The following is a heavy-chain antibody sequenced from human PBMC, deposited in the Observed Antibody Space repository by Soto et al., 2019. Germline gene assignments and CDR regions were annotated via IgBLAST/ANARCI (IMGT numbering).Heavy chain of an antibody. CDR2: IYSGGTT. CDR3: ARVATFGGNSYWYFDL. CDR1: GFTVSSNY. J-gene: IGHJ2*01. V-gene: IGHV3-53*01. Sequence: EVQLVESGGGLIQPGGSLRLSCAVSGFTVSSNYLSWVRQAPGTGLEWVSVIYSGGTTHYADSVKGRFTISRDNSKTTLYLQMNSLRADDTAVYYCARVATFGGNSYWYFDLWGRGTLVTVSS. D-gene: IGHD1-26*01.